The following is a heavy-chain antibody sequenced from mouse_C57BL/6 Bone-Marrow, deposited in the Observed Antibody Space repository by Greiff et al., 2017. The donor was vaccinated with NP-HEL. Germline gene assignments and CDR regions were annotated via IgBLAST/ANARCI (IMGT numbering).Heavy chain of an antibody. CDR2: IDPSDSYT. CDR3: ARKAYYGRSYEFAD. J-gene: IGHJ3*01. V-gene: IGHV1-50*01. D-gene: IGHD1-1*01. CDR1: GYTFTTYC. Sequence: QVQLQQSGAELVKPGASVKLSCKASGYTFTTYCMQWVKQRPGQGLEWIGEIDPSDSYTNYNQKFKGKATLTVDTSSSTANMQLISLTSDDSAVYYCARKAYYGRSYEFADWGQGTLVTVSA.